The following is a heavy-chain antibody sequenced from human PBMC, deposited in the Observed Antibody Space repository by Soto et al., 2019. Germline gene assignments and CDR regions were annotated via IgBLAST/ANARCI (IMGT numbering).Heavy chain of an antibody. Sequence: GGSLILSCASSGFTSSSYYMHWVRQATGKGLEWVSAIGTAGDTYYPGSVKGRFTISRENAKNSLYLQMNSLRPGDTAVYYCAKRGYFPDPSMDVWGQGTTVTVSS. CDR3: AKRGYFPDPSMDV. J-gene: IGHJ6*02. CDR1: GFTSSSYY. V-gene: IGHV3-13*04. CDR2: IGTAGDT. D-gene: IGHD1-26*01.